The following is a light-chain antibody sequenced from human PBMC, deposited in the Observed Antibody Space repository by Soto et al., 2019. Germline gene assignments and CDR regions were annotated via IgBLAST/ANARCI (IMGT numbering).Light chain of an antibody. Sequence: EIVSTQSPGTLSLSPGERATLSCRASQSVSSSYLAWYQQKPGQAPRLLIYGASSRATGIPDRFSGSGSGTDFTLTISRLEPEEGAVYYCQQYGSSPPLTFGGGTKVDIK. J-gene: IGKJ4*01. CDR2: GAS. CDR1: QSVSSSY. V-gene: IGKV3-20*01. CDR3: QQYGSSPPLT.